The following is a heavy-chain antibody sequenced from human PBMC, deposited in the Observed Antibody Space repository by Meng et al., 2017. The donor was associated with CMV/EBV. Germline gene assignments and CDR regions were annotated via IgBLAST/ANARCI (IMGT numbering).Heavy chain of an antibody. V-gene: IGHV4-34*01. D-gene: IGHD3-10*01. CDR2: NNHSGST. Sequence: YYWSWIRQPPGKGLEGIGENNHSGSTNYNPSLESRVTISVDTSKNQFSLKLSSVTAADTAVYYCARGAVLVTMVRGVIGGVPNWFDPWGQGTLVTVS. J-gene: IGHJ5*02. CDR3: ARGAVLVTMVRGVIGGVPNWFDP. CDR1: YY.